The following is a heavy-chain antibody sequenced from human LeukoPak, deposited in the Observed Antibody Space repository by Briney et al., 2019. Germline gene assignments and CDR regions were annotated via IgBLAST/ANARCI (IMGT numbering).Heavy chain of an antibody. V-gene: IGHV4-34*01. CDR1: GGSFSGYY. J-gene: IGHJ5*02. CDR3: ARHLYRQYGQLVA. Sequence: SETLSLTCAVYGGSFSGYYWSWIRQPPGKGLEWIGEINHSGSTNYNPSLKSRVTISVDTSKNQFSLKLSSVTAADTAVHYCARHLYRQYGQLVAWGQGTLVTVSS. CDR2: INHSGST. D-gene: IGHD6-6*01.